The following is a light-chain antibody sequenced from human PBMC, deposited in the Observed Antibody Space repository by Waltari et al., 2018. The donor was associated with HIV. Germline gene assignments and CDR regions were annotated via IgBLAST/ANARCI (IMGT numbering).Light chain of an antibody. Sequence: QSTLTQPPSVSGSLGQSVTIACSGTSSDIGSYNRVSWYQQPPGTAPKLIIYEVTTRPSGVAVRFSGSKSGNTASLTISGLQAEDEADYYCSSYTTSSTWVFGGGTQLTVL. CDR2: EVT. CDR1: SSDIGSYNR. V-gene: IGLV2-18*02. CDR3: SSYTTSSTWV. J-gene: IGLJ3*02.